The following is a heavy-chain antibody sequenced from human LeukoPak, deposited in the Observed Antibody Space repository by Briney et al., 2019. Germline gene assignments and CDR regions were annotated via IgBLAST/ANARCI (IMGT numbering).Heavy chain of an antibody. J-gene: IGHJ4*02. CDR2: INHSGST. Sequence: SETLSLTCAVYGGSFIGFHWNWIRQPPGKELDWIGEINHSGSTNHNQSLKSRVTIPVDTSKNQFSLKLSSVTAADTAVYYCARHARYFYYFDYWGQGTLVTVSS. CDR1: GGSFIGFH. D-gene: IGHD1-14*01. CDR3: ARHARYFYYFDY. V-gene: IGHV4-34*01.